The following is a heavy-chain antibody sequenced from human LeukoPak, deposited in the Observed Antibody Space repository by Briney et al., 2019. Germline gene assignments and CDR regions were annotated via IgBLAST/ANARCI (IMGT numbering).Heavy chain of an antibody. CDR1: GFTFSSYG. J-gene: IGHJ4*02. Sequence: GRSLRLSCAASGFTFSSYGMHWVRQAPGKGLEWVAVISYDGSNKYYADSVKGRFIISRDNSKNTLYLQMNSLRAEDTAVYYCAKDFSVAAAAYFDYWGQGTLVTVSS. CDR3: AKDFSVAAAAYFDY. CDR2: ISYDGSNK. D-gene: IGHD6-13*01. V-gene: IGHV3-30*18.